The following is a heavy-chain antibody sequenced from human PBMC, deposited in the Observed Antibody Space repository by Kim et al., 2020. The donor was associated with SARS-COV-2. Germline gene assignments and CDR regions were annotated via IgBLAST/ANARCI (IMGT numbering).Heavy chain of an antibody. CDR1: GFTVSSNY. CDR2: IYSGGST. D-gene: IGHD5-12*01. CDR3: ARVLSGFQYYFDF. V-gene: IGHV3-53*01. Sequence: GGSLRLSCAASGFTVSSNYMNWVRQAPGKGLEWVSVIYSGGSTYYAESVKGRFTISRDNSKNTLYLQMNTLRADDTAVYYCARVLSGFQYYFDFWGQGTLGTVSS. J-gene: IGHJ4*02.